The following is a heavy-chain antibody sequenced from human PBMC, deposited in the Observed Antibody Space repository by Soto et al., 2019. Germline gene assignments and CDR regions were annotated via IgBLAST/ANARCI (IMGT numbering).Heavy chain of an antibody. CDR2: IYYSGST. V-gene: IGHV4-31*03. CDR3: AREGYCGGDCYSHFDY. J-gene: IGHJ4*02. Sequence: PSETLSVTCTVSGGSISSGGYYWSWIRQHPGKGLEWIGYIYYSGSTYYNPSLKSRVTISVDTSKNQFSLKLSSVTAADTAVYYCAREGYCGGDCYSHFDYRGQVPLVTVSS. CDR1: GGSISSGGYY. D-gene: IGHD2-21*02.